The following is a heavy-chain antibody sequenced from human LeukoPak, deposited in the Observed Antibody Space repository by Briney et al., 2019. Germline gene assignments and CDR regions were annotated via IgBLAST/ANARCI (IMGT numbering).Heavy chain of an antibody. CDR3: ARDMRGSSRNDAFDI. CDR1: GFTFDDYA. Sequence: GRSLRLSCVASGFTFDDYAIHWVRQAPGKGLEWVTGISWNSKNILYADSVKGRFTISRDNAKNSLYLQMSSLRTEDTALYYCARDMRGSSRNDAFDIWGQGTMVTVSS. V-gene: IGHV3-9*01. J-gene: IGHJ3*02. D-gene: IGHD1-26*01. CDR2: ISWNSKNI.